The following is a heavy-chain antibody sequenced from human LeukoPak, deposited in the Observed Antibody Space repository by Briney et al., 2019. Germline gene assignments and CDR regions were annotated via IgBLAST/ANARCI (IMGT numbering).Heavy chain of an antibody. CDR3: AKDRVLLWFGSNDAFDI. D-gene: IGHD3-10*01. V-gene: IGHV3-23*01. Sequence: GGSLRLSCAASGFTLSSYSLRWVRQAPGEGLEWVSAIYGSGGSTYYADSVKGRFTISRDNSKNTLYLQMNSLRAEDTAVDYCAKDRVLLWFGSNDAFDIWGQGTMVTVSS. CDR1: GFTLSSYS. CDR2: IYGSGGST. J-gene: IGHJ3*02.